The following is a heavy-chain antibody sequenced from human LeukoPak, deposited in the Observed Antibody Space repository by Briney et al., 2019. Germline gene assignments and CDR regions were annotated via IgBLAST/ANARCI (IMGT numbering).Heavy chain of an antibody. D-gene: IGHD6-13*01. J-gene: IGHJ3*02. Sequence: PGGSLRLSCAASGFTFSSYSMNWVRQAPGKGLEWVSSISSSSSYIYYTDSVKGRFTISRDNAKNSLYLQMNSLRAEDTAVYYCTGIAAHTKDAFDIWGQGTMVTVSS. CDR1: GFTFSSYS. CDR3: TGIAAHTKDAFDI. CDR2: ISSSSSYI. V-gene: IGHV3-21*01.